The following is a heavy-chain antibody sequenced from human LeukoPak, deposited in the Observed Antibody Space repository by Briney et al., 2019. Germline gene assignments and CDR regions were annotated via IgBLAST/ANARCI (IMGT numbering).Heavy chain of an antibody. CDR2: ISSGSHYI. V-gene: IGHV3-21*04. CDR3: ALTYYFDRRGYSYFDY. CDR1: GFTFSTYR. D-gene: IGHD3-22*01. J-gene: IGHJ4*02. Sequence: GGSLRLSCAASGFTFSTYRMSWVRQAPGKGLEWVSSISSGSHYIYYADSVKGRFTISRDKSKNTLHLQMDSLRPEDTAMYYCALTYYFDRRGYSYFDYWGQGALVTVSS.